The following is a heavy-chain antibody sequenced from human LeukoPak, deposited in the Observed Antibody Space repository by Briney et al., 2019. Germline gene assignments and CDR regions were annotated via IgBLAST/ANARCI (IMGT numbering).Heavy chain of an antibody. CDR2: ISYDGSNK. CDR3: AKDGRAGEFDP. D-gene: IGHD1-26*01. CDR1: GFTFSSYG. Sequence: PGGSLRLSCAASGFTFSSYGMHWVRQAPGKGLEWVAVISYDGSNKYYADSVKGRFTISRDNSKNTLYLQMNSLRAEDTAVYYCAKDGRAGEFDPWGQGTLVTVSS. J-gene: IGHJ5*02. V-gene: IGHV3-30*18.